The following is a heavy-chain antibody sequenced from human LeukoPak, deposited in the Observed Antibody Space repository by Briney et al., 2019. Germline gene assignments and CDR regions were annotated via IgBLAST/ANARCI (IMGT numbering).Heavy chain of an antibody. J-gene: IGHJ4*02. CDR2: ISGSDDST. V-gene: IGHV3-23*01. CDR1: GFTLSTYA. CDR3: AKNDYGDY. D-gene: IGHD3-10*01. Sequence: GGSLRLSCDASGFTLSTYAMNWVRQAPGKGLEWVSGISGSDDSTYYADSVKGRFTISRDNSRNTLYLQMNSLRVEDTAVYYCAKNDYGDYWGQGTPVTVSS.